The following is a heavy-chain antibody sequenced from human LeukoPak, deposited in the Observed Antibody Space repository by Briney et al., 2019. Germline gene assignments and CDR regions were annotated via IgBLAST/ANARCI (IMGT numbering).Heavy chain of an antibody. CDR3: ARVEVDYYYMDV. Sequence: SETLSLTCTVSGYSISSGYYWGWIRPPPGKGLEWIGNIYHSGNTYYSPSLKSRVTISVDTSKNQFSLKLSSVTAADTAVYYCARVEVDYYYMDVWGKGTTVTVSS. CDR2: IYHSGNT. D-gene: IGHD3-3*01. V-gene: IGHV4-38-2*02. CDR1: GYSISSGYY. J-gene: IGHJ6*03.